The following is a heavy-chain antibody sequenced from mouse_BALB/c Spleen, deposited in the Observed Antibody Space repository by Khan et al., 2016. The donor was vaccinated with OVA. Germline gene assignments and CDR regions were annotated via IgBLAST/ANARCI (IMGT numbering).Heavy chain of an antibody. V-gene: IGHV2-6-4*01. CDR2: IWGGGGT. J-gene: IGHJ4*01. Sequence: VQLQESGPGLVAPSQSLSITCTVSGFSLSRYNIHWVRQPPGKGLEWLGMIWGGGGTDYNSTLKSRLSIRKENSKSQVLLKMNSLQTDDTAIYYCARAYYRYDGYYAMDYWGQGTSVTVSS. D-gene: IGHD2-14*01. CDR1: GFSLSRYN. CDR3: ARAYYRYDGYYAMDY.